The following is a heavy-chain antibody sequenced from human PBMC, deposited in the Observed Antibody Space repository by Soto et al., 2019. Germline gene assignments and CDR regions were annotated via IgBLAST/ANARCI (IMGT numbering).Heavy chain of an antibody. CDR3: ARSGGGLDY. CDR2: VYADGAT. CDR1: GFTVSNYH. D-gene: IGHD3-10*01. Sequence: EVQLVESGGGLVQPGESLRLSCAASGFTVSNYHMTWVRQAPGKGLEWVSAVYADGATSHADSVKDRFTVSRDNSRNTLNVQMGGLGAEDTAVYYCARSGGGLDYWGQGTLVTVSS. J-gene: IGHJ4*02. V-gene: IGHV3-66*01.